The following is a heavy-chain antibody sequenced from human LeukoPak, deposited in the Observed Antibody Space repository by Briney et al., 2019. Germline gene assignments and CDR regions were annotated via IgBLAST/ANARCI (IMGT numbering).Heavy chain of an antibody. J-gene: IGHJ5*02. Sequence: SQTLSLTCGISGDSVSSNGAAWNWIRQSPSRGLEWLGRTYYRSRWLNDFAPSVKSRIIISPDTSKNQFSLQLSSVTPEDTAVYYCARDPIPPLPLSSSGYPYNWFDPWGQGTLVTVSS. D-gene: IGHD3-22*01. CDR1: GDSVSSNGAA. V-gene: IGHV6-1*01. CDR3: ARDPIPPLPLSSSGYPYNWFDP. CDR2: TYYRSRWLN.